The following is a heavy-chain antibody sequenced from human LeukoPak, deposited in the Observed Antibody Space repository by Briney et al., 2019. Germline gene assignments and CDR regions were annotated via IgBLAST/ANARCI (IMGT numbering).Heavy chain of an antibody. V-gene: IGHV3-7*03. CDR1: GFTFSSRDW. Sequence: SGGSLRLSCVASGFTFSSRDWMTWVRQAPGKGLEWVANIKQDGSEKNYVDSVKGRFTISRDNAKNSVDLQMNSLRAEDTAIYYCATYRQVLLPFESWGQGTLVTVSS. J-gene: IGHJ4*02. CDR3: ATYRQVLLPFES. CDR2: IKQDGSEK. D-gene: IGHD2-8*02.